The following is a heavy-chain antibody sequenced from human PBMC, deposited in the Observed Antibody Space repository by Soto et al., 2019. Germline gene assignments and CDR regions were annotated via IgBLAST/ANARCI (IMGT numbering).Heavy chain of an antibody. CDR1: GFTFSSYG. J-gene: IGHJ4*02. CDR2: ISYDGSNK. V-gene: IGHV3-30*03. D-gene: IGHD6-19*01. Sequence: GGSLRLSCAASGFTFSSYGMHWVRQAPGKGLEWVAVISYDGSNKYYADSVKGRFTISRDNSKNTLYLQMNSLRAEDTAVYYCARDPDSSGWYRFDYWGRGTLVTVSS. CDR3: ARDPDSSGWYRFDY.